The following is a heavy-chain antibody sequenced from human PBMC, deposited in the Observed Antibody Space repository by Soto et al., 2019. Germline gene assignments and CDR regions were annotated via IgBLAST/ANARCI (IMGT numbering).Heavy chain of an antibody. CDR1: GYTLTSYG. V-gene: IGHV1-18*04. D-gene: IGHD5-12*01. J-gene: IGHJ4*02. CDR3: ARLRSGYELDY. Sequence: QVQLVQSGVEVKKPGASVKVSCKASGYTLTSYGISWVQQAPGQGLEWMGWINPYNGNTNYAQKFHDRVTMTTDTPTSTAYMEVRSLRSDDTAVYYCARLRSGYELDYWGQGTLVTVSS. CDR2: INPYNGNT.